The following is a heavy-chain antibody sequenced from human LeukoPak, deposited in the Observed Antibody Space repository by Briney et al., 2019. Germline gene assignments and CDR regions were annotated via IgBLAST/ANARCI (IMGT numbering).Heavy chain of an antibody. CDR1: GGSISSRSFY. Sequence: SETLSLTCNVSGGSISSRSFYWGWIRQPPGKGLEWIGSMEYSGTPHYNPSLKSRVTISVDTSKNQFSLKLSSVTAADTAVYYCARRSPAINFDYWGQGTLVTVSS. CDR3: ARRSPAINFDY. V-gene: IGHV4-39*01. CDR2: MEYSGTP. J-gene: IGHJ4*02. D-gene: IGHD2-2*01.